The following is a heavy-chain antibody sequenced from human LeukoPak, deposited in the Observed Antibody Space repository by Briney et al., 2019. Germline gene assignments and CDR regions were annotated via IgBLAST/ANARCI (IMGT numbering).Heavy chain of an antibody. CDR3: ARVYYGGKTPSPGGH. V-gene: IGHV1-2*02. J-gene: IGHJ4*02. CDR1: GYTFTSYY. D-gene: IGHD4-23*01. CDR2: INPKSGDT. Sequence: ASVKVSCKASGYTFTSYYMHWVRQAPGQGLEWMGWINPKSGDTNYEQKFQGRVTMTRDTSVSTAYMELSGLRSDDTAMYYCARVYYGGKTPSPGGHWGQGTLVTVSS.